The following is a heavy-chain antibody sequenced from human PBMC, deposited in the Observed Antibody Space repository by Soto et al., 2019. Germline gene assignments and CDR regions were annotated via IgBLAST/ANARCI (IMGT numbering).Heavy chain of an antibody. V-gene: IGHV4-39*01. CDR1: GFSVSSSSYY. D-gene: IGHD3-9*01. CDR2: VYNSGST. Sequence: SETLSLTCTVSGFSVSSSSYYWGWVRQPPGKGLEWIGSVYNSGSTYYNPSLESRVTISVDKFKNLFSLKLMSLSAADTAVYYCGRLEGLATISYYFDYWGQGALVTVS. CDR3: GRLEGLATISYYFDY. J-gene: IGHJ4*02.